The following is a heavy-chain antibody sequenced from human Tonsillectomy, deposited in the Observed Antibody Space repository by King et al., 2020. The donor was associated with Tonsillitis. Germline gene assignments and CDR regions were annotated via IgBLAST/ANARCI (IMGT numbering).Heavy chain of an antibody. CDR1: GFTFSEYA. CDR2: ISYDGSEI. Sequence: VQLVESGGGVVQPGRSLRLSCAASGFTFSEYAMNWVRQAPGKGLEWVAVISYDGSEIYYADSVEGRFTISRDNPKNTLYLQMNSLITEDTAVYYCTSRKMRDGYSSFPYWGQGTLVTLSS. V-gene: IGHV3-30-3*01. CDR3: TSRKMRDGYSSFPY. D-gene: IGHD5-24*01. J-gene: IGHJ4*02.